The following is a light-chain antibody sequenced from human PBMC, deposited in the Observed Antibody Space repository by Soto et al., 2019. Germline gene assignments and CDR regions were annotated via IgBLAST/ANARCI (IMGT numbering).Light chain of an antibody. V-gene: IGLV2-8*01. CDR3: SSYAGSNDRWV. Sequence: QSALTQPPSASGSPGQSVTISCTGTSSDIGAYNYVSWYQQHPGKAPKLMIHEVSKRPSGVPDRFSGSKSGNTASLTVSELQAEDEADYYCSSYAGSNDRWVFGGGTELTVL. J-gene: IGLJ3*02. CDR1: SSDIGAYNY. CDR2: EVS.